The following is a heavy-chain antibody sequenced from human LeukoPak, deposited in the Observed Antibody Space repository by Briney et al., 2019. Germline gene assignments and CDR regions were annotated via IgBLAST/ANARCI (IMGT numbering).Heavy chain of an antibody. Sequence: PSETLSLTCAVSGGSISSGGYYWGWIRQPPGKGLEWIGSIYYSGSTYYNPSLKSRVTISVDTSKNQFSLKLSSVTAADTAVYYCASWGVWSGYYGDYWGQGTLVTVSS. CDR2: IYYSGST. V-gene: IGHV4-39*01. J-gene: IGHJ4*02. CDR1: GGSISSGGYY. CDR3: ASWGVWSGYYGDY. D-gene: IGHD3-3*01.